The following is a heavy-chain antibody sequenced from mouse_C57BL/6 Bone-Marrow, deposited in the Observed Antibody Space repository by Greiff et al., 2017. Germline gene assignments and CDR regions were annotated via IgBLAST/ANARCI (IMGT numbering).Heavy chain of an antibody. V-gene: IGHV14-2*01. J-gene: IGHJ2*01. Sequence: EVKLQESGAELVKPGASVKLSCTASGFNIKDYYMHWVKQRTEQGLEWIGRIDPEDGETKYAPKFQGKATITADTSSNTAYLYLSILTSEDTAVYYCASRYFDYWGQGTTLTVSS. CDR1: GFNIKDYY. CDR3: ASRYFDY. CDR2: IDPEDGET.